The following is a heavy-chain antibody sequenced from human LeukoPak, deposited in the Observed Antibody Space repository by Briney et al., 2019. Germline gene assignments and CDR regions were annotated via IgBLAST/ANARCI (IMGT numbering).Heavy chain of an antibody. J-gene: IGHJ4*02. CDR1: GFTFSSYW. CDR3: ARDQWIYEWELLPFDY. D-gene: IGHD1-26*01. V-gene: IGHV3-74*01. CDR2: INSDGSST. Sequence: GGSLRLSCAASGFTFSSYWMHWVRQAPGKGLVWVSRINSDGSSTIYADSVKGRFTISRDNAKNTLYLQMNSLRAEDTAVYYCARDQWIYEWELLPFDYWGQGTLVTVSS.